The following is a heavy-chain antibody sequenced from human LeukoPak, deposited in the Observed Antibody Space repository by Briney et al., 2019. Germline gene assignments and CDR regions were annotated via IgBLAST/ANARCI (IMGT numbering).Heavy chain of an antibody. V-gene: IGHV1-2*02. Sequence: ASVKVTCKASGYTFTGYYMHWVRQAPGQGLEWMGWINPNSGGTHYAQKFQGRVTMTRDTSISTAYMELSRLRSDDTAVYYCARGRTQASSESDPPFDYWGQGTLVTVSS. CDR2: INPNSGGT. D-gene: IGHD1-14*01. CDR1: GYTFTGYY. J-gene: IGHJ4*02. CDR3: ARGRTQASSESDPPFDY.